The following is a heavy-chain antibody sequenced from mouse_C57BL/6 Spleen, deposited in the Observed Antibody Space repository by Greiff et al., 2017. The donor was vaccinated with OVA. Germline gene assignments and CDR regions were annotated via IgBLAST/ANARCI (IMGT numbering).Heavy chain of an antibody. CDR1: GYAFSSYW. V-gene: IGHV1-80*01. J-gene: IGHJ4*01. CDR2: IYPGDGDT. Sequence: VQLQQSGAELVKPGASVKISCKASGYAFSSYWMNWVKQRPGKGLEWIGQIYPGDGDTNYNGKFKGKATLTADKSSSTAYMQLSSLTSEDSAVYFCANDYDFYYAMDYWGQGTSVTVSS. D-gene: IGHD2-4*01. CDR3: ANDYDFYYAMDY.